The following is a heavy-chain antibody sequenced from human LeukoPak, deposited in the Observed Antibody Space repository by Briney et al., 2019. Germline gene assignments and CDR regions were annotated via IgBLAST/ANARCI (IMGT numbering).Heavy chain of an antibody. Sequence: ASVKVSCKASGFTFTNYGISWVRQAPGQGLEWMGWINPNSGGTNYAQKFQGRVTMTRDTSISTAYMELSRLRSDDTAVYYCARDFELAAAGSPLYWGQGTLVTVSS. J-gene: IGHJ4*02. CDR3: ARDFELAAAGSPLY. CDR1: GFTFTNYG. D-gene: IGHD6-13*01. V-gene: IGHV1-2*02. CDR2: INPNSGGT.